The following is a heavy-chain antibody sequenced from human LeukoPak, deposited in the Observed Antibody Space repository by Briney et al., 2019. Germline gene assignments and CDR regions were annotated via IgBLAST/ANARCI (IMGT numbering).Heavy chain of an antibody. Sequence: ASVKVSCKASGYTFTGYYVHWVRQAPGQGLEWMGWINPYSGDTNYAQKFQGRVTMTRDTSISTAYMELSSLKSDDTAVYYCARTSHYVDIAATIPYGIYYFDYWGQGTLVTVSS. CDR3: ARTSHYVDIAATIPYGIYYFDY. D-gene: IGHD5-12*01. V-gene: IGHV1-2*02. J-gene: IGHJ4*02. CDR2: INPYSGDT. CDR1: GYTFTGYY.